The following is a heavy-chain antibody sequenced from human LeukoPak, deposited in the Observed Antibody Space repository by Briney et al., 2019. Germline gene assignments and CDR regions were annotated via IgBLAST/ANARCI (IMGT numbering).Heavy chain of an antibody. CDR2: IYTSGST. D-gene: IGHD6-13*01. V-gene: IGHV4-61*02. CDR1: GGSISSGSYY. CDR3: ARGRGWSSSWYGHYFDY. J-gene: IGHJ4*02. Sequence: SETLSLTCTVSGGSISSGSYYWSWIRQPAGKGLEWIGRIYTSGSTNYNPSLKSRVTISVDTSKNQFSLKLSSVTAADTAVYYCARGRGWSSSWYGHYFDYWGQGTLVTVSS.